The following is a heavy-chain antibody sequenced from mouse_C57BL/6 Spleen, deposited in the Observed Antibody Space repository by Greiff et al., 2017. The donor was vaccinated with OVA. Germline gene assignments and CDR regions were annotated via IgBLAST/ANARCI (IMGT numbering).Heavy chain of an antibody. J-gene: IGHJ3*01. D-gene: IGHD2-5*01. V-gene: IGHV1-59*01. CDR2: IDPSDSYT. CDR1: GYTFTSYW. Sequence: QVQLQQPGAELVRPGTSVKLSCKASGYTFTSYWMHWVKQRPGQGLEWIGVIDPSDSYTNYNQKFKGKATLTVDTSSSTAYMQLSSLTSEDSAVYYCARQEGNKYSTMFAYWGQGTLVTVSA. CDR3: ARQEGNKYSTMFAY.